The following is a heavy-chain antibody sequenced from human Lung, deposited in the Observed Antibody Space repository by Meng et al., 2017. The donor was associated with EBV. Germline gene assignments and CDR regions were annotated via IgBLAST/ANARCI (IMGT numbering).Heavy chain of an antibody. CDR3: ARVCEVCLDY. Sequence: QVALRRSGPGPVKPSQALSLSCTVSGCSISSGWYYWSWIRQDPVKGLEWIEYIYNSGSTYYKPFRKSRVTISVDTYKNQFSLKLSSVTAAATAVYYCARVCEVCLDYWGQGTLVTVSS. CDR1: GCSISSGWYY. V-gene: IGHV4-31*03. J-gene: IGHJ4*02. CDR2: IYNSGST. D-gene: IGHD5/OR15-5a*01.